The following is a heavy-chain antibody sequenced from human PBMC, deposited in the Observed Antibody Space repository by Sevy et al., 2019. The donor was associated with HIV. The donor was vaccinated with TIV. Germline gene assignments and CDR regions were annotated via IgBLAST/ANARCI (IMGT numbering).Heavy chain of an antibody. D-gene: IGHD3-16*01. J-gene: IGHJ4*02. CDR1: GFTFSSYA. Sequence: GGSLRLSCAASGFTFSSYAMSWVRQAPGKGLEWVSAISGSGGSTYYADSAKGRFTISSTNTKNTLNLQMTSLSSEDTAVYYCANWAPFPYFDYWGQGTLVTVSS. CDR3: ANWAPFPYFDY. CDR2: ISGSGGST. V-gene: IGHV3-23*01.